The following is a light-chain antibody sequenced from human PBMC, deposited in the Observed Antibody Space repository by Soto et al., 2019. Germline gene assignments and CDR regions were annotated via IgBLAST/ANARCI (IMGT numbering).Light chain of an antibody. Sequence: QAVVTQPPSASGTPGQRVTISCSGSSSNIGGNTVNWYQQLPGTAPKLLMYGNNQRPSGVPDRFSGSKSGTSASLAISGLQSEDEADYYCAAWDDSLNGAVFGGGTKLTVL. CDR1: SSNIGGNT. V-gene: IGLV1-44*01. CDR2: GNN. CDR3: AAWDDSLNGAV. J-gene: IGLJ2*01.